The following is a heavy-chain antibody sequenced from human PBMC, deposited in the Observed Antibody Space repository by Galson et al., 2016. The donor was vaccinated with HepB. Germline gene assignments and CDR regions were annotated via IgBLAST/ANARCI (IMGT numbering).Heavy chain of an antibody. Sequence: SVKVSCKASGYTFTSYDINWVRQATGQGLEWMGWMNPNSGNTGYAQKFQGRVTVTRITSISTAYMELSRLRSEDTAVYYCARGSSYHYDSSGDAFDMWGQGTMVTVSS. D-gene: IGHD3-22*01. CDR2: MNPNSGNT. CDR3: ARGSSYHYDSSGDAFDM. V-gene: IGHV1-8*01. CDR1: GYTFTSYD. J-gene: IGHJ3*02.